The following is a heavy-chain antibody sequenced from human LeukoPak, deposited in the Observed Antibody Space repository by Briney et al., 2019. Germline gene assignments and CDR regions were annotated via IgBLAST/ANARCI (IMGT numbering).Heavy chain of an antibody. CDR3: ARASLYDFWSGYYPPEAYYFDY. CDR2: ISSSGSTI. CDR1: GFTFSDYY. J-gene: IGHJ4*02. Sequence: PGGSLRLSCAASGFTFSDYYMSWIRQAPGKGREWVSYISSSGSTIYYADSVKGRFTISRDNAKNSLYLQMNSLRAEDTAVYYCARASLYDFWSGYYPPEAYYFDYWGQGTLVTVSS. D-gene: IGHD3-3*01. V-gene: IGHV3-11*01.